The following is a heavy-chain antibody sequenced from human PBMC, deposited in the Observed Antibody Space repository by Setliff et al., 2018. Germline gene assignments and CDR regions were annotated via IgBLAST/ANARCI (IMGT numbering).Heavy chain of an antibody. Sequence: SETLSLTCTVSGGSISSYYWSWIRQAPVKGLEWIGYVYYSGTTNYNPLFKSRVTISVDRPKNQFSLKLSSVTAADTGVYYCARDSALHSYHYDSSGYLDYWGQGALVTVS. CDR2: VYYSGTT. D-gene: IGHD3-22*01. J-gene: IGHJ4*02. CDR3: ARDSALHSYHYDSSGYLDY. V-gene: IGHV4-59*01. CDR1: GGSISSYY.